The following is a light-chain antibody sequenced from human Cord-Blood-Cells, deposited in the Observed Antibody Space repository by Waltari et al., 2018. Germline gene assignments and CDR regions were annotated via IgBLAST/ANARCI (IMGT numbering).Light chain of an antibody. CDR3: QSYDSSLSGWV. Sequence: QSVLTQPPSVSGAPGQRVTISCPGSSSNIGAGYDVHWYQQLPGTAPKPLIYGNSNRPSGVPDRFSGSKSGTSASLAITGLQAEDEADYYCQSYDSSLSGWVFGGVTKLTVL. CDR1: SSNIGAGYD. CDR2: GNS. J-gene: IGLJ3*02. V-gene: IGLV1-40*01.